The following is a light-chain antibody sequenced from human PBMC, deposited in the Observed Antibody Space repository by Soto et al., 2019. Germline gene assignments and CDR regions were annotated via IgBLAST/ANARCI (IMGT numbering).Light chain of an antibody. J-gene: IGKJ5*01. V-gene: IGKV3-20*01. CDR1: QSLSGNY. Sequence: EIVLTQSPGTLSLSPGERVTLSCRASQSLSGNYLAWYQQKPGQAPKFLIYGASNRATDIPDRCSGGGSGTDFALTINRLEPEDSEVYYCQQYGHSPITFGQGTRLEIK. CDR2: GAS. CDR3: QQYGHSPIT.